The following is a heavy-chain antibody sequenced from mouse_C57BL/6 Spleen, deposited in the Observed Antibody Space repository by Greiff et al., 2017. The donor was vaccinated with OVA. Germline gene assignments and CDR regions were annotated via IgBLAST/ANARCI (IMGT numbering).Heavy chain of an antibody. J-gene: IGHJ2*01. CDR2: IDPSDSYT. D-gene: IGHD1-1*01. V-gene: IGHV1-50*01. Sequence: VQLQQSGAELVKPGASVKLSCKASGYTFTSYWMQWVKQRPGQGLEWIGEIDPSDSYTNYNQKFKGKATLTVDTSSSPAYMQLSSLTSEDSAVYSCASYYYGSSYVREGGYCDYWGQGTTLTVSS. CDR1: GYTFTSYW. CDR3: ASYYYGSSYVREGGYCDY.